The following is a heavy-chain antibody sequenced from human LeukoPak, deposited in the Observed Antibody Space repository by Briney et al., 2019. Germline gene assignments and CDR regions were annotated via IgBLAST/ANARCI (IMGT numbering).Heavy chain of an antibody. J-gene: IGHJ4*02. CDR1: GGSISSSSYY. CDR3: ARSPTGRDGYIVHHFDY. Sequence: NPSETLSLTCTVSGGSISSSSYYWGWIRQPPGKGLEWIGSIYYSGSTYYNPSLKSRVTISVDTSKNQFSLKLSSVTAADTAVYYCARSPTGRDGYIVHHFDYWGQGTLVTVSS. CDR2: IYYSGST. V-gene: IGHV4-39*01. D-gene: IGHD5-24*01.